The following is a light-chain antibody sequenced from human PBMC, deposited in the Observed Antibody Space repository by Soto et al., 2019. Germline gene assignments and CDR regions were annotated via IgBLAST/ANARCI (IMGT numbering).Light chain of an antibody. CDR1: QSMSRW. Sequence: DIQMTQSPSTLSASVGDRVTITCRASQSMSRWLAWYQQKPGKASKLLIYKASTLESGVPLRFSGSGSGTEFTLTISSVQPDDSATYYCQQYSTSPYNFGQGTRLEIK. J-gene: IGKJ2*01. V-gene: IGKV1-5*03. CDR2: KAS. CDR3: QQYSTSPYN.